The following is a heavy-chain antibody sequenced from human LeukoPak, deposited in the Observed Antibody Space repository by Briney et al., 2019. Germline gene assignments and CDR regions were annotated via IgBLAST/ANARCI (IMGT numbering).Heavy chain of an antibody. CDR2: SSSSSSTI. CDR1: GFTFSSYS. D-gene: IGHD2-21*02. CDR3: AKDALLGAYCGGDCPYYFDY. V-gene: IGHV3-48*01. J-gene: IGHJ4*02. Sequence: GGSLRLSCAASGFTFSSYSMNWVRQAPGKGLAWVSYSSSSSSTIYYADSVKGRFTISRDNAKNSLYLQMNSLRAEDTAVYYCAKDALLGAYCGGDCPYYFDYWGQGTLVTVSS.